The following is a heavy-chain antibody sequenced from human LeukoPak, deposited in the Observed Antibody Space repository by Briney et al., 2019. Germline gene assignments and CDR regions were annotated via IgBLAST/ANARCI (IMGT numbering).Heavy chain of an antibody. CDR2: IYYSGST. CDR1: GGSISSYY. J-gene: IGHJ4*02. Sequence: KPSETLSLTCTVSGGSISSYYWSWIRQPPGKGLEWIGYIYYSGSTNYNPSLKSRVTISVDTSKNQFSLNLSSVTAADTAVYYCARHPPSGDWLRKVSYFDYWGQGTLVTVSS. CDR3: ARHPPSGDWLRKVSYFDY. D-gene: IGHD3/OR15-3a*01. V-gene: IGHV4-59*08.